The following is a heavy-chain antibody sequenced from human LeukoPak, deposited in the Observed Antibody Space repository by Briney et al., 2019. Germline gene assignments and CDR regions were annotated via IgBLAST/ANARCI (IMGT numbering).Heavy chain of an antibody. J-gene: IGHJ5*02. D-gene: IGHD3-10*01. Sequence: GGALKISCKGSGYSFTSYWIGWVRQMPGKGLEWMGIIYPGESDTRYSPSFQGQVTISADKSISTAYLQWSTLKASDTAMYYCARLKRQYYYGSGSYSDNWFDPWGQGTLVTVSS. CDR2: IYPGESDT. CDR3: ARLKRQYYYGSGSYSDNWFDP. CDR1: GYSFTSYW. V-gene: IGHV5-51*01.